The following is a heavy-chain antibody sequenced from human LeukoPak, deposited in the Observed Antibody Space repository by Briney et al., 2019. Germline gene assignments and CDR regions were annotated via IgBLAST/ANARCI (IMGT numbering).Heavy chain of an antibody. CDR3: TRRYVGTVGDAFDI. V-gene: IGHV3-49*03. Sequence: PGGSLRLSCTASGFTFGDYAMSWFRQAPGKGLEWVGFIRSKAYGGTTEYAASVKGRFTISRDDSKSIAYLQMNSLKTEDTAVYYCTRRYVGTVGDAFDIWGQGTMVTVSS. D-gene: IGHD1-1*01. J-gene: IGHJ3*02. CDR2: IRSKAYGGTT. CDR1: GFTFGDYA.